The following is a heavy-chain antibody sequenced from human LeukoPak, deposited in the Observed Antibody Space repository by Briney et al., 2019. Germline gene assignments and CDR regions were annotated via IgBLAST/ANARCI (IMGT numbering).Heavy chain of an antibody. V-gene: IGHV4-34*01. J-gene: IGHJ4*02. CDR1: GGSFSGYY. CDR3: ARGRLGYYGSGSYFDY. CDR2: INHSGST. D-gene: IGHD3-10*01. Sequence: SETLSLTCAVYGGSFSGYYWSWIRQPPGKGLEWIGEINHSGSTNYNPSLKSRVTISVDTSKNQFSLKLSSVTAADTAVYYCARGRLGYYGSGSYFDYWGQGTLVTVSS.